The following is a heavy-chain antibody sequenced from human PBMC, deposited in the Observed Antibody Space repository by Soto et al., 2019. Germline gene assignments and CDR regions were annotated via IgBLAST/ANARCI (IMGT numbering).Heavy chain of an antibody. J-gene: IGHJ4*02. Sequence: QVQLVESGGGVVQPGRSLRLSCAASGFSFSSYGMHWVRQAPGKGLEWVAVIWYDGSNKYYGDSVKGRFTISRDNSKTTLYLQMNSLRAEDTAVYYCARSPPGVAGRYYFDYWGQGTLITVSS. CDR3: ARSPPGVAGRYYFDY. D-gene: IGHD6-6*01. CDR2: IWYDGSNK. V-gene: IGHV3-33*01. CDR1: GFSFSSYG.